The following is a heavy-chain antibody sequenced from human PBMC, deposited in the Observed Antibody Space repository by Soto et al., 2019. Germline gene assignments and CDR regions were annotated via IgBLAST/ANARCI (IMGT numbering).Heavy chain of an antibody. CDR1: GYSFTTYG. J-gene: IGHJ6*02. CDR2: ISGYNGNT. CDR3: ASEGPAPYYYYGMDV. Sequence: QVQLVQSRGEVKKPGASVKVSCKTSGYSFTTYGFSWVRQAPGQGLEWMGWISGYNGNTNYAQKFQGRVTMTTDTSTSTAYMELRSLRSDDTAVYYCASEGPAPYYYYGMDVWGQGSTVTVSS. V-gene: IGHV1-18*01.